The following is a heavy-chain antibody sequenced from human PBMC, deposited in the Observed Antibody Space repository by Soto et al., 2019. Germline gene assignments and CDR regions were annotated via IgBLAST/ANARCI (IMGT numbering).Heavy chain of an antibody. CDR2: ISSSSSYI. D-gene: IGHD6-19*01. J-gene: IGHJ4*02. V-gene: IGHV3-21*01. CDR3: ARDRRVAVAGSFGY. Sequence: GGSLILSCAASGFTFSSYSMNWVRQAPGKGLEWVSSISSSSSYIYYADSVKGRFTISRDNAKNSLYLQMNSLRAEDTAVYYCARDRRVAVAGSFGYWGQGTLVTVSS. CDR1: GFTFSSYS.